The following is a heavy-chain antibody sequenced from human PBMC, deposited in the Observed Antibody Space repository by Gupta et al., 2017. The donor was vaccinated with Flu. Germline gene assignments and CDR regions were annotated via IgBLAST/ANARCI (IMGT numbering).Heavy chain of an antibody. Sequence: QVQLQESGPGLVKPSQTLSLTCTVSGGSISSGSYYWSWIRQPAGKGLEWIGRIYTSGSTKYKTYLKRRVTISVETSKNQGSLKLSSVTAAETAVDYCARGLDDDSSGATDAFDIGGQGTMVTVSS. J-gene: IGHJ3*02. CDR2: IYTSGST. D-gene: IGHD3-22*01. CDR1: GGSISSGSYY. V-gene: IGHV4-61*02. CDR3: ARGLDDDSSGATDAFDI.